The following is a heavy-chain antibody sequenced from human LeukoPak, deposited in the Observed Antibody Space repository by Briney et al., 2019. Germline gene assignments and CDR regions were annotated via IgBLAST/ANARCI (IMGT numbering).Heavy chain of an antibody. J-gene: IGHJ4*02. CDR3: ARDVDIVATNTLDY. D-gene: IGHD5-12*01. CDR1: GFTFSSYA. V-gene: IGHV3-30-3*01. CDR2: ISYDGSNK. Sequence: GRSLRLSCAASGFTFSSYAMHWVRQAPGKGLEWVAVISYDGSNKYYADSVKGQFTISRDNSKNTLYLQMNSLRAEDTAVYYCARDVDIVATNTLDYWGQGTLVTVSS.